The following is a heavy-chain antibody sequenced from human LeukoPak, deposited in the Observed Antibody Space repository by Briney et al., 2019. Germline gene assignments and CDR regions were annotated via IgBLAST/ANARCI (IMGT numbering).Heavy chain of an antibody. D-gene: IGHD1-26*01. J-gene: IGHJ2*01. CDR3: VTTWGAHYWYFDL. CDR2: ITSSNNYI. CDR1: GFTFSTYS. Sequence: GGSLRLSCAGSGFTFSTYSMNWVRQAPGKGLEWVSSITSSNNYIYYADSMKGRFTISRDNAKNSLYLQMNSLRAEDTAVYYCVTTWGAHYWYFDLWGCGALVTVSS. V-gene: IGHV3-21*01.